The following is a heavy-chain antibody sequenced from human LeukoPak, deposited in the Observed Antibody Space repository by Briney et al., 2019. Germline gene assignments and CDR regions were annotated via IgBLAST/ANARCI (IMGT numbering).Heavy chain of an antibody. CDR1: GGSISSGGYS. CDR2: IYHSGST. Sequence: SETLSLTCAVSGGSISSGGYSWSWTRQPPGKGLEWIGYIYHSGSTYYNPSLKSRVTISVDRSKNQFSLKLSSVTAADTAVYYCARFYDSTAFDYWGQGTLVTVSS. J-gene: IGHJ4*02. V-gene: IGHV4-30-2*01. D-gene: IGHD3-22*01. CDR3: ARFYDSTAFDY.